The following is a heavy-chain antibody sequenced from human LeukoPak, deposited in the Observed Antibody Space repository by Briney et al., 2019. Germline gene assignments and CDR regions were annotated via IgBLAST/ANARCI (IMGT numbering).Heavy chain of an antibody. CDR3: AGRWWGTIDY. CDR1: GTFVSGFY. CDR2: IYSTGTT. Sequence: SETLSLTCSVSGTFVSGFYWTWIRQPPGKGLEWIGFIYSTGTTSYNSSLQSRVTISVDTSKNQFSLKLKSVIAADTAIYYCAGRWWGTIDYWGQGTLVAVSS. V-gene: IGHV4-4*09. J-gene: IGHJ4*02. D-gene: IGHD2-15*01.